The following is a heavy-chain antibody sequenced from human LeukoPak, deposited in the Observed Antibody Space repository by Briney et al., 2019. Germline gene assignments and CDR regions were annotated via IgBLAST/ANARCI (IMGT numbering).Heavy chain of an antibody. Sequence: PSETLSLTCTVSGGSLSSSSYYWGWIRQPPGKGLEWIGSIYYSGSTYYNPSLKSRVTISVDTSKNQFSLKLSSVTAADTAVYYCARHQIQLWFNWFDPWGQGTLVTVSS. CDR3: ARHQIQLWFNWFDP. V-gene: IGHV4-39*01. CDR2: IYYSGST. J-gene: IGHJ5*02. CDR1: GGSLSSSSYY. D-gene: IGHD5-18*01.